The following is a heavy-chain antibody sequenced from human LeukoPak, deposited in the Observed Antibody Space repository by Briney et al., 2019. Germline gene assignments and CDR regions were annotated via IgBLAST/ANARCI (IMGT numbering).Heavy chain of an antibody. CDR1: GYTLTELS. Sequence: GASVKVSCKVSGYTLTELSMHWVRQAPGKGLEWMGGFDPEDGETIYAQKLQGRVTMTTDTSTSTAYMELRSLRSDDTAVYYCARGGHWFDPWGQGTLVTVSS. J-gene: IGHJ5*02. CDR2: FDPEDGET. D-gene: IGHD3-16*01. CDR3: ARGGHWFDP. V-gene: IGHV1-24*01.